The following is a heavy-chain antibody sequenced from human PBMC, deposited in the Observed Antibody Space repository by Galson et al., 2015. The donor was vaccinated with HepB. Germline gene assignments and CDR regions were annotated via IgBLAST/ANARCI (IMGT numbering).Heavy chain of an antibody. CDR2: ISASGGTT. V-gene: IGHV3-23*01. Sequence: SLRLSCAASGFTFSGYAMSWARQAPGKGLEWVSGISASGGTTYYADSVKGRFTISRDNSKNTLPLQMNSLRDDDTAVYYCARISSGGRGGYWGQGTLVTVSS. CDR3: ARISSGGRGGY. D-gene: IGHD2-15*01. CDR1: GFTFSGYA. J-gene: IGHJ4*02.